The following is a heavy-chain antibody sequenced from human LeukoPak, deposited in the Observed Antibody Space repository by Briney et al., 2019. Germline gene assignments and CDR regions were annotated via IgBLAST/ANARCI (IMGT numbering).Heavy chain of an antibody. V-gene: IGHV4-34*01. D-gene: IGHD3/OR15-3a*01. CDR3: ARGLDANDWSDTFDI. Sequence: SETLSLTCAVYGGSFSGYYWSWIRQPPGKGLEWIGEINHSGSTNYNPSLKSRVTISVDTSKNQFSLKLSSVTAADTAVYFCARGLDANDWSDTFDIWGQGTMVTVSS. CDR1: GGSFSGYY. J-gene: IGHJ3*02. CDR2: INHSGST.